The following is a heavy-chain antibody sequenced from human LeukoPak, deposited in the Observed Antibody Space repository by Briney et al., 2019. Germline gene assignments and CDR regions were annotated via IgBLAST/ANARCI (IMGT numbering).Heavy chain of an antibody. CDR1: GFTFSSYW. CDR3: ASRGYSGYDYSLYYFDY. D-gene: IGHD5-12*01. Sequence: GSLRLSCAASGFTFSSYWMSWVRQAPGKGLEWVANIKQDGSEKYYVDSVKGRFTISRDNAKNSLYLQMNSLRAEDTAVYYCASRGYSGYDYSLYYFDYWGQGTLVTVSS. V-gene: IGHV3-7*01. J-gene: IGHJ4*02. CDR2: IKQDGSEK.